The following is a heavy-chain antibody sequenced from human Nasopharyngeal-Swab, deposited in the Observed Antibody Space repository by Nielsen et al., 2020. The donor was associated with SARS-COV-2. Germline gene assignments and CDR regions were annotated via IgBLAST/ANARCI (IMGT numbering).Heavy chain of an antibody. CDR2: IWYDESNK. D-gene: IGHD3-10*01. V-gene: IGHV3-33*01. J-gene: IGHJ3*01. CDR3: ARGSSVHAFDV. Sequence: GGSLRLSFAASGFSFSTYGMHWARQSPVTGLEWLTNIWYDESNKYYADSVKGRFTVSRDNPKNTLFLEMDSLRAEDTAVYYCARGSSVHAFDVWGQGTEVTVSS. CDR1: GFSFSTYG.